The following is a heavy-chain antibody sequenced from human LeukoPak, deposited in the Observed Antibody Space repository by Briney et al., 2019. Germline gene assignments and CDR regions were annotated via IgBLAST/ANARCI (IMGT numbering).Heavy chain of an antibody. Sequence: GGSLRLSCAASGFTFDDYAMHWVRQAPGKGLEWVSGISWNSGSIGYADSVKGRFTISRDNAKNSLYLQMNSLRAEDTALYYCAKDMGFTVTNAFDIWGQGIMVTVSS. V-gene: IGHV3-9*01. CDR2: ISWNSGSI. J-gene: IGHJ3*02. CDR3: AKDMGFTVTNAFDI. D-gene: IGHD4-17*01. CDR1: GFTFDDYA.